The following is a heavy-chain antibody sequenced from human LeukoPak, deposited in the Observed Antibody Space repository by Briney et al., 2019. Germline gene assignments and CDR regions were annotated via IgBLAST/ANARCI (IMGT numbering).Heavy chain of an antibody. J-gene: IGHJ4*02. CDR2: VTSGGSSI. Sequence: GGSLRLSCAASGFTFSDYYMSWIRQAPGKGLEWVSYVTSGGSSIYYADSVKGRFTISRDNAKNSLYLQMNSLRAEDTAVYYCARDSSGWYFDYWGQGTLVTVSS. V-gene: IGHV3-11*01. CDR3: ARDSSGWYFDY. CDR1: GFTFSDYY. D-gene: IGHD6-19*01.